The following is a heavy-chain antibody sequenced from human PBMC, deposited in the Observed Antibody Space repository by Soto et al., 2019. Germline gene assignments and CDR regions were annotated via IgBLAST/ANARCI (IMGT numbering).Heavy chain of an antibody. J-gene: IGHJ3*02. CDR2: INPSGGST. D-gene: IGHD1-26*01. CDR3: ATVGATYAFDI. V-gene: IGHV1-46*01. Sequence: GASVKVSCKASGYTFTSYYMHWVRQAPGQGLEWMGIINPSGGSTSYAQKFQGRVTMTRDTSTSTVYMELNSLRAEDTAVYYCATVGATYAFDIWGQGTMVTVSS. CDR1: GYTFTSYY.